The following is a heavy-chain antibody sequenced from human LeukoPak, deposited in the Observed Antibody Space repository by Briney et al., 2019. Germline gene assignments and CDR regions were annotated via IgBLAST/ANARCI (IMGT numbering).Heavy chain of an antibody. CDR1: GYSFTYYW. V-gene: IGHV5-51*01. CDR2: IYPDDSET. D-gene: IGHD6-6*01. Sequence: HGESLKISCKGSGYSFTYYWIAWVRQMPGKGLEWMGIIYPDDSETRYSPSFQGQVTISADKSISTAYLQWSSLKASDTAIYYCARRSSIAPRLFDYWGQGTLVTVSS. J-gene: IGHJ4*02. CDR3: ARRSSIAPRLFDY.